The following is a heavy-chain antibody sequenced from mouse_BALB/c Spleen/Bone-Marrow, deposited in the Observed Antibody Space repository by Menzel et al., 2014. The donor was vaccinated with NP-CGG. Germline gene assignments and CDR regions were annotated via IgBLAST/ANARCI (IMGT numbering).Heavy chain of an antibody. J-gene: IGHJ3*01. CDR2: IDPYNGGT. D-gene: IGHD1-1*01. Sequence: VQLKESGPELEKPGASVKISCKASGYSFAGYNMNWVKQSNGKSLEWIGNIDPYNGGTSYNQKFKGKATLTVDKSSSTAFMHLNSLTSEDSAVYYCARCPPIYGSRYPAWFAYWGQGTLVTVSA. CDR1: GYSFAGYN. CDR3: ARCPPIYGSRYPAWFAY. V-gene: IGHV1S135*01.